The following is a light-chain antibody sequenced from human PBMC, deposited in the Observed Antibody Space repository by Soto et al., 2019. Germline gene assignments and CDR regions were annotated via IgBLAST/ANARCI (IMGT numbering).Light chain of an antibody. Sequence: HSALTQPASLSVSPGQSSSISCTGTSSDVGGYNYVSWYQQHPGKAPKLMIYDVSNRPSGVSNRFSGSKSGNTASLTISGLQAEDEADYYCSSYTSSSTRVFGTGTKVTVL. V-gene: IGLV2-14*01. CDR3: SSYTSSSTRV. CDR2: DVS. J-gene: IGLJ1*01. CDR1: SSDVGGYNY.